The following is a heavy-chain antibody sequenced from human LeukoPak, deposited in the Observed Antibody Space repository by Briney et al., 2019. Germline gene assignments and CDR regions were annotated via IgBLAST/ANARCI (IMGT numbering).Heavy chain of an antibody. D-gene: IGHD6-25*01. Sequence: AGGSLRLSCAASGFNFNIYGMHWVRQAPGKGLECVAFIRYDGSNKYYADSVKGRFTISRDNSKNTLYLQMNSLRAEDTAVYYCAKVSGGPTIYYYYYMDVWGKGTTVTISS. CDR3: AKVSGGPTIYYYYYMDV. CDR1: GFNFNIYG. V-gene: IGHV3-30*02. J-gene: IGHJ6*03. CDR2: IRYDGSNK.